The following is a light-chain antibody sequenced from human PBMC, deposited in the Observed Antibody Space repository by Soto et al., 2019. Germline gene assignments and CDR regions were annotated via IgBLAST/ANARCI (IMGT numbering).Light chain of an antibody. V-gene: IGLV2-8*01. CDR3: SSYAGSNKSV. Sequence: QSVLTQPASVSGSPGQSITICCTGTNSDVGRYNYVSWYQQHPGKAPKLMIYEVSKRPSGVPDRFSGSKSGNTASLTVSGLQPEDEADYYCSSYAGSNKSVFGTGTKLTVL. CDR2: EVS. J-gene: IGLJ1*01. CDR1: NSDVGRYNY.